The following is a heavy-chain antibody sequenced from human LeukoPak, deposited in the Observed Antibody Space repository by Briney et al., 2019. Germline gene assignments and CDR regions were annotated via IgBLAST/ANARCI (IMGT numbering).Heavy chain of an antibody. V-gene: IGHV1-2*02. D-gene: IGHD2-2*01. Sequence: ASVRVSCKASAYTFTDYYMHWVRQAPGQGLEWMGWINPNSGDTNYAQKFQGRVTMTRDTSISTSYMELSRLRSDDTAVYYCARDAFDVVVVPAAAPSPQDWFDPWGQGTLVTVSS. CDR2: INPNSGDT. CDR3: ARDAFDVVVVPAAAPSPQDWFDP. CDR1: AYTFTDYY. J-gene: IGHJ5*02.